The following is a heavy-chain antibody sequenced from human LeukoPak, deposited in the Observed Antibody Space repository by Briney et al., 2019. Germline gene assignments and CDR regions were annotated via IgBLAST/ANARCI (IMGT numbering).Heavy chain of an antibody. CDR3: ARDHYSGSDGFDY. J-gene: IGHJ4*02. V-gene: IGHV3-23*01. CDR2: ISNDGLRT. D-gene: IGHD5-12*01. CDR1: GFTFSTYA. Sequence: PGGSLRLACAASGFTFSTYAMSWVRQVPGKGLEWVSTISNDGLRTYYADSVKGRFTISRDNSKNTLYLQMNSLRAEDTAVYYCARDHYSGSDGFDYWGQGTLVTVSS.